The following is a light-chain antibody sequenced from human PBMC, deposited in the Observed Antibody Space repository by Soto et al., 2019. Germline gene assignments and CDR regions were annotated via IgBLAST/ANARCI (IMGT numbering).Light chain of an antibody. V-gene: IGKV1-39*01. CDR1: QSISSY. J-gene: IGKJ2*01. CDR3: LQTDSVPYT. Sequence: DIQMTQSPSSLSASVGDRVTLTCRASQSISSYLNWYQLKPGRPPKFLIYFASSLQAGVPSRFSGAGSETDFTLTITDLQPEDFTSYFCLQTDSVPYTFGQGT. CDR2: FAS.